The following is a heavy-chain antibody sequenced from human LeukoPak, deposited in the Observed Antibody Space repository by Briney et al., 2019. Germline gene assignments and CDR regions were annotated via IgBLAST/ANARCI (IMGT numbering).Heavy chain of an antibody. J-gene: IGHJ4*02. V-gene: IGHV4-34*01. D-gene: IGHD3-22*01. CDR3: ARFHYDSSGYYSSFDY. CDR2: INHSGST. Sequence: SGTLSLTCAVYGGSFSGYYWSWIRQPPGKGLEWIGEINHSGSTNYNPSLKSRVTISVDTSKNQFSLKLSSVTAADTAVYYCARFHYDSSGYYSSFDYWGQGTLVTVSS. CDR1: GGSFSGYY.